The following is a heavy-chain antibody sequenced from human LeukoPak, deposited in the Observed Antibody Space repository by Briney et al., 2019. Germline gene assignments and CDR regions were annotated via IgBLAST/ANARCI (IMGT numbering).Heavy chain of an antibody. CDR3: AAFRRDAFDV. CDR2: TYYRSKYYN. Sequence: SQTLSLTCAISRDRLSSSSAAWNWIRQPPSRGLEWLGRTYYRSKYYNEYAVSVNRQIPINPDTSNNHFSLRPSSVIPEDTAVYYCAAFRRDAFDVWGQGTLVTISS. CDR1: RDRLSSSSAA. V-gene: IGHV6-1*01. J-gene: IGHJ3*01.